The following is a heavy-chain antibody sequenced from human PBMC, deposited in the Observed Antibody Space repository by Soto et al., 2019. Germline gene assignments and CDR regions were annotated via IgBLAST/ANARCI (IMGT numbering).Heavy chain of an antibody. V-gene: IGHV3-11*06. D-gene: IGHD3-22*01. J-gene: IGHJ4*02. CDR3: ARARLVVEGRFDY. CDR1: GFSFSDYY. Sequence: QVHLVESGGALVKPGGSLRLSCAVSGFSFSDYYMNWIRQAPGKGLEWLSYISSTPTYTNYADSVRGRFTISRDSAKNSLYLDMNGVRAEDTAVYSCARARLVVEGRFDYWGQGTLVTVSS. CDR2: ISSTPTYT.